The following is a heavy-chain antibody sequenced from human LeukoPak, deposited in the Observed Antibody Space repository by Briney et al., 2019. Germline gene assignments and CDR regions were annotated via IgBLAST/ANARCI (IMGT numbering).Heavy chain of an antibody. J-gene: IGHJ5*02. CDR3: ARDLITMVRGVITNWFDP. Sequence: SETLSLTCTVSGGSISSYYWSWIRQPPGKGLEWIGYICYSGSTNYNPSLKSRVTISVDTSKNQFSLKLSSVTAADTAVYYCARDLITMVRGVITNWFDPWGQGTLVTVSS. CDR2: ICYSGST. D-gene: IGHD3-10*01. CDR1: GGSISSYY. V-gene: IGHV4-59*01.